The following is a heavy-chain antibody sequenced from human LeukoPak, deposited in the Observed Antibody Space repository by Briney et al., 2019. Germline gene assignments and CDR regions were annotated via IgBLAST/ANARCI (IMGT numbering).Heavy chain of an antibody. Sequence: GGSLRLSCATSGFTFSSYVMHWVRQAPGKGLEWVAVIRYSGSNKYYADSVKGRFTIYSDNSKNTLYLQVNSLSADDTAVYYCARNDYGDSGGIDYWGQGTLVSVSS. CDR3: ARNDYGDSGGIDY. CDR1: GFTFSSYV. V-gene: IGHV3-33*01. D-gene: IGHD4-17*01. CDR2: IRYSGSNK. J-gene: IGHJ4*02.